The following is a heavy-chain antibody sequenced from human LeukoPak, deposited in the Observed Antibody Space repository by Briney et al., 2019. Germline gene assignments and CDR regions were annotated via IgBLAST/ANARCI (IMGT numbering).Heavy chain of an antibody. V-gene: IGHV3-23*01. CDR1: GFTFSSYA. CDR2: ISGSGGST. Sequence: PGGSLRLSCAASGFTFSSYAMSWVRQAPGKGLEWVSAISGSGGSTYYADSVKGRFTISRDNSKNTLYLQMNSLRAEDTAVYYCAKGEYCSSTSCYRASYYHYGMDVWGQGTTVTVSS. CDR3: AKGEYCSSTSCYRASYYHYGMDV. J-gene: IGHJ6*02. D-gene: IGHD2-2*01.